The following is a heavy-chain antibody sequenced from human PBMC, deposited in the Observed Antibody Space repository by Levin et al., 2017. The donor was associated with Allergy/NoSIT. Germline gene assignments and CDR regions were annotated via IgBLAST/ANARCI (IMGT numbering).Heavy chain of an antibody. CDR2: INHSGST. V-gene: IGHV4-34*01. J-gene: IGHJ4*02. D-gene: IGHD3-10*01. CDR1: GGSFSGYY. Sequence: PSETLSLTCAVYGGSFSGYYSSWIRQPPGKGLEWIGEINHSGSTNYNPSLKSRVTISVDTSKNQFSLKLSSVTAADTAVYYCARGLPRYGSGSYYLDYWGQGTLVTVSS. CDR3: ARGLPRYGSGSYYLDY.